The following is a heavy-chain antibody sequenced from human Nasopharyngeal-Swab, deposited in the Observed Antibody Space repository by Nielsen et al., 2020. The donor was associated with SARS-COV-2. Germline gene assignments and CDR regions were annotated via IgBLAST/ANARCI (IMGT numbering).Heavy chain of an antibody. D-gene: IGHD5-24*01. J-gene: IGHJ4*02. CDR3: AGGDGFPEGDY. V-gene: IGHV3-11*03. Sequence: SCAASGFTFSDYYMSWIRQAPGKGLEWVSYISSSSSYTNYADSVKGRFTISRDNAKNSLYLQMNSLRAEDTAVYYCAGGDGFPEGDYWGQGTLVTVSS. CDR2: ISSSSSYT. CDR1: GFTFSDYY.